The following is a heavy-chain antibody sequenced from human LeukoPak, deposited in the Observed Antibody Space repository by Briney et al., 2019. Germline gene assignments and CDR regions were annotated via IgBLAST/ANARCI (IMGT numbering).Heavy chain of an antibody. D-gene: IGHD3-10*01. J-gene: IGHJ4*02. CDR2: INPNSGGT. CDR1: GYTFTGYY. CDR3: ARGYYGSGSYEDY. V-gene: IGHV1-2*02. Sequence: GASVKVSCKASGYTFTGYYMHWERQAPGQGLEWMGWINPNSGGTNYAQKFQGRVTMTRDTSISTAYMELSRLRSDDTAVYYCARGYYGSGSYEDYWGQGTLVTVSS.